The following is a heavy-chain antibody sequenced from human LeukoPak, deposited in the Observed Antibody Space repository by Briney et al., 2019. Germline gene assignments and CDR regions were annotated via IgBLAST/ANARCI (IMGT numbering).Heavy chain of an antibody. Sequence: GGSLRLSCAASGFTFSTHAMSWVRQAPGKGLEWVSDISASGGSTYYADSVKGRFTVSRDNSKNTVYLQMSSLRADDTALYYCAKGPRQQLVTRYDNWGQGTLVTVSS. V-gene: IGHV3-23*01. D-gene: IGHD6-13*01. J-gene: IGHJ4*02. CDR3: AKGPRQQLVTRYDN. CDR1: GFTFSTHA. CDR2: ISASGGST.